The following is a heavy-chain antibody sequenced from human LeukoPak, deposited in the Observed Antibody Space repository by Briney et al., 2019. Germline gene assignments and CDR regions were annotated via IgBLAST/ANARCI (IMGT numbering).Heavy chain of an antibody. Sequence: SETLSLTCTVTGASINSHYWSWIRQTPGKGLEWIGYIYYSGSTNYNPSLKSRVTMSIDTSKTQFSLNLRSVTAADTAVYYCARGARIDRNYYGYFESWGQGTLVTVSS. CDR3: ARGARIDRNYYGYFES. V-gene: IGHV4-59*11. CDR1: GASINSHY. CDR2: IYYSGST. J-gene: IGHJ4*02. D-gene: IGHD1-26*01.